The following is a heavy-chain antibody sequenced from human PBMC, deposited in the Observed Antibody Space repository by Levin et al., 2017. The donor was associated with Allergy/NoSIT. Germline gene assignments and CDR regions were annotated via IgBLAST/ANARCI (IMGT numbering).Heavy chain of an antibody. D-gene: IGHD6-19*01. Sequence: GGSLRLSCAASGFTFSSYGMSWVRQAPGKGLEWVANIKQDGSEKYYVDSVKGRFTISRDNAKNSLYLQMNSLRAEDTAGYDCSRLSIAVTGTSPMTPYWGQGTLVTVSS. J-gene: IGHJ4*02. CDR3: SRLSIAVTGTSPMTPY. V-gene: IGHV3-7*01. CDR1: GFTFSSYG. CDR2: IKQDGSEK.